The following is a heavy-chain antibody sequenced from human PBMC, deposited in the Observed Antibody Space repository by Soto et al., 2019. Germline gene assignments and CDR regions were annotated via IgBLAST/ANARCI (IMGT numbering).Heavy chain of an antibody. D-gene: IGHD2-2*01. CDR2: ISAYNGNT. Sequence: ASVKVSCKASGYTFTSYGISWVRQAPGQGLEWMGWISAYNGNTNYAQKLQGRVTMTTDTSTSTAYMELRSLRSDDTAVYYCARAPDCSSTSCSIAGVYYYCYGMDVGGQGTTVTVSS. CDR3: ARAPDCSSTSCSIAGVYYYCYGMDV. J-gene: IGHJ6*02. CDR1: GYTFTSYG. V-gene: IGHV1-18*01.